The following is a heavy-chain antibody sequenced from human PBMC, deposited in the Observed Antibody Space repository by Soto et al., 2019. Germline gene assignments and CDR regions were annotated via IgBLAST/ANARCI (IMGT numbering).Heavy chain of an antibody. J-gene: IGHJ4*02. CDR3: ARYRREAVAGYTLDN. V-gene: IGHV4-59*01. CDR1: GGSISSNY. CDR2: VYNSGST. Sequence: SETLSLTCTVSGGSISSNYWTWIRQPPGKGLEWIGYVYNSGSTNYNPSLKSRVTISEDTSKSQFSLKVNSMTAADTAVYYCARYRREAVAGYTLDNWGQGILVTV. D-gene: IGHD6-13*01.